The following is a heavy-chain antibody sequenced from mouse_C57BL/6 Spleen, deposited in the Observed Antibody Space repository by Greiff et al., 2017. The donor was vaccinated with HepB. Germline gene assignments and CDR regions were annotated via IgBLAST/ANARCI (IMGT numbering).Heavy chain of an antibody. CDR1: GYTFTSYG. J-gene: IGHJ1*03. CDR2: IYPRSGNT. Sequence: VQLQHSGAELARPGASVKLSCKASGYTFTSYGISWVKQRTGQGLEWIGEIYPRSGNTYYNEKFKGKATLTADKSSSTAYMELRSLTSEDSAVYFCAVFITTVVAHFDVWGTGTTVTVSS. D-gene: IGHD1-1*01. V-gene: IGHV1-81*01. CDR3: AVFITTVVAHFDV.